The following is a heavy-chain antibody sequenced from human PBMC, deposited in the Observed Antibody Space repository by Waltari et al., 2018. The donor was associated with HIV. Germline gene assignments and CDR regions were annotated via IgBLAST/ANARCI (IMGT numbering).Heavy chain of an antibody. CDR2: IWYDGSNK. J-gene: IGHJ4*02. Sequence: QVQLVESGGGVVQPGRSLRLSCAASGFTFSSYGMHWVRQAPGKGLEWVAVIWYDGSNKYYADSVKGRFTISRDNSKNTLYLQMNSLRAEDTAVYYCARWSQGVVEYYFDYWGQGTLVTVSS. D-gene: IGHD2-15*01. CDR3: ARWSQGVVEYYFDY. V-gene: IGHV3-33*01. CDR1: GFTFSSYG.